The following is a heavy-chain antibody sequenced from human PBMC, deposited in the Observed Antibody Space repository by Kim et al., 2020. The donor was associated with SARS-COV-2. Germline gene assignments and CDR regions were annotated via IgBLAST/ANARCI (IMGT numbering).Heavy chain of an antibody. CDR1: GYTFTSYA. D-gene: IGHD6-13*01. CDR2: INAGNGNT. CDR3: ARPLPSYSSGWYTLAWDY. Sequence: ASVKVSCKASGYTFTSYAMHWVRQAPGQRLEWMGWINAGNGNTKYSQKFQGRVTITRDTSASTAYMELSSLRSEDTAVYYCARPLPSYSSGWYTLAWDYWGQGTLVTVSS. V-gene: IGHV1-3*01. J-gene: IGHJ4*02.